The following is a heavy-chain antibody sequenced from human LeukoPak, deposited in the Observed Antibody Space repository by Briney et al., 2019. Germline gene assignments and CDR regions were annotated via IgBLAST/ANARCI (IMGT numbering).Heavy chain of an antibody. J-gene: IGHJ6*03. Sequence: ASVKVSCKASGYTFTSYYMHWVRQAPGQGLEWMGIINPSGGSTSYAQKFQGRVTMTRDTSTSTVYMELSSLRSEDTAVYYCAREYQLPHSSWGYYYMDVWGKGTTVTVSS. CDR2: INPSGGST. CDR1: GYTFTSYY. V-gene: IGHV1-46*01. CDR3: AREYQLPHSSWGYYYMDV. D-gene: IGHD2-2*01.